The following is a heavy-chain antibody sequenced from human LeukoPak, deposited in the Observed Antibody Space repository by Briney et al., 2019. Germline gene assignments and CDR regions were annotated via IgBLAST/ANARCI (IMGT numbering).Heavy chain of an antibody. CDR2: ITGSSSYI. CDR1: GFTFSSYT. J-gene: IGHJ4*02. Sequence: PGGSLRLSCAASGFTFSSYTMNWVRQAPGKGLEWVSSITGSSSYIYYADSLKGRFTISRDNAKNSLYLQMNNLRAEDTAVYYCARGPDGFFDYWGQGTLVTVSS. V-gene: IGHV3-21*01. D-gene: IGHD5-24*01. CDR3: ARGPDGFFDY.